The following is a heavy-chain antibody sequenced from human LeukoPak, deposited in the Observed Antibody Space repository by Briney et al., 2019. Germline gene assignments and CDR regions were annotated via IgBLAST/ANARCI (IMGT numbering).Heavy chain of an antibody. CDR3: ARALATMFFDY. Sequence: SETLSLTCTVSGGSLTNYYWTWLRQPPGKGLEWIGYIDYSGRANYSPSLRSRVTISLDTSNNQFSLKFNSVTAADTAVYYCARALATMFFDYWGQGTLVTVST. CDR1: GGSLTNYY. J-gene: IGHJ4*02. CDR2: IDYSGRA. V-gene: IGHV4-59*01. D-gene: IGHD5-12*01.